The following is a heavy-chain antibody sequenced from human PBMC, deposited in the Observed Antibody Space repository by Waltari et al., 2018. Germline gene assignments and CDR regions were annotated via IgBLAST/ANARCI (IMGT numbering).Heavy chain of an antibody. D-gene: IGHD2-15*01. Sequence: QVQLQQWGAGLLKPSETLSLTCAVYGGSFSGYYWSWIRQPPGKGLAWIGEINHSGSTNYNPSLKSRVSMSVDTSKNQFSLKLSSVTAADTAVYYCASGYCSGGSCYPRGGDWGQGTLVTVSS. CDR1: GGSFSGYY. J-gene: IGHJ4*02. CDR2: INHSGST. CDR3: ASGYCSGGSCYPRGGD. V-gene: IGHV4-34*01.